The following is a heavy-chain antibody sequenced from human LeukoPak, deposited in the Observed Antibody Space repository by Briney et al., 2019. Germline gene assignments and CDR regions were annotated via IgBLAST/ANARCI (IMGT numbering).Heavy chain of an antibody. D-gene: IGHD3-10*01. CDR2: INQDESEA. V-gene: IGHV3-7*01. Sequence: GGSLRLSCAASGFSFSSYWMSWVRQAPGKGLEWVANINQDESEAHYLDSVKGRFTISRDNSKNSLYLQMNSLRAEDTAVYYCARDFITMVRGVPEYAFDIWGQGTMVTVSS. CDR3: ARDFITMVRGVPEYAFDI. CDR1: GFSFSSYW. J-gene: IGHJ3*02.